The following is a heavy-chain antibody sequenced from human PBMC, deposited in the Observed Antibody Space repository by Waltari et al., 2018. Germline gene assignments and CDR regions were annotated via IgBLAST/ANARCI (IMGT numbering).Heavy chain of an antibody. V-gene: IGHV4-34*01. CDR1: GGSFSGYY. J-gene: IGHJ6*03. D-gene: IGHD4-17*01. CDR2: IDDSGST. Sequence: QVQLQQWGAGLLKPSETLSLTCAVYGGSFSGYYWSWIRQPPGKGLEWIGEIDDSGSTNDNPCLKGRVTIAVDTSKNQFSLKLSSVTAADTAVYYCARTVTYSYYYYYYMDVWGKGTTVTVSS. CDR3: ARTVTYSYYYYYYMDV.